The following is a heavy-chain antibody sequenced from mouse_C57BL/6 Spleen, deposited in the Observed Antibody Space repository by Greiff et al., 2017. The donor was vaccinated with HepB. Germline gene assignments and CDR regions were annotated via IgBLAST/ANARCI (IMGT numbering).Heavy chain of an antibody. CDR2: ISDGGSYT. J-gene: IGHJ1*03. CDR3: ARDYGSSYVGYFDV. V-gene: IGHV5-4*01. CDR1: GFTFSSYA. Sequence: DVKLVESGGGLVKPGGSLKLSCAASGFTFSSYAMSWVRQTPEKRLEWVATISDGGSYTYYPDNVKGRFTISRDNAKNNLYLQMSHLKSEDTAMYYCARDYGSSYVGYFDVWGTGTTVTVSS. D-gene: IGHD1-1*01.